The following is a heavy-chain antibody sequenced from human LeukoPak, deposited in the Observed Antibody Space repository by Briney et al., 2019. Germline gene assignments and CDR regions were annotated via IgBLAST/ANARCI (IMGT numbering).Heavy chain of an antibody. Sequence: ASVKVSCKASGYTFTSYGISWVRQAPGQGLEWMGWISPNNGNTDYAQKVQGRVTMTTDTSTTTAYMELRSLRSDDTAVYYCAREECSGGSCFFGIYWGQGTLVTVSS. J-gene: IGHJ4*02. CDR1: GYTFTSYG. CDR2: ISPNNGNT. CDR3: AREECSGGSCFFGIY. D-gene: IGHD2-15*01. V-gene: IGHV1-18*01.